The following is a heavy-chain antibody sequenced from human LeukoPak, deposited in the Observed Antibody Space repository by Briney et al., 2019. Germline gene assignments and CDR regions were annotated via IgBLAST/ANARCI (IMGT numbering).Heavy chain of an antibody. J-gene: IGHJ4*02. Sequence: GASVKVSCTASGYTFTGYYMHWVRQAPGQGLEWMGWINPNSGGTNYAQKFQGRVTMTRDTSISTAYMELSRLRSDDTAVYYCARDRTYYDILTGYYPEYYFDYWGQGTLVTVSS. D-gene: IGHD3-9*01. CDR3: ARDRTYYDILTGYYPEYYFDY. V-gene: IGHV1-2*02. CDR2: INPNSGGT. CDR1: GYTFTGYY.